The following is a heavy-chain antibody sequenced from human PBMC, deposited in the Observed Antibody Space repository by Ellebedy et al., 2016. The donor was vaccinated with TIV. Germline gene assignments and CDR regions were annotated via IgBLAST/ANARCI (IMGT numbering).Heavy chain of an antibody. D-gene: IGHD3-22*01. J-gene: IGHJ4*02. CDR3: ARGVFDYYDSSGYYALDY. CDR2: IIPIFGTA. CDR1: GGTFSSYA. V-gene: IGHV1-69*13. Sequence: SVKVSXKASGGTFSSYAISWVRQAPGQGLEWMGGIIPIFGTANYAQKFQGRVTITADESTSTAYMELSSLRSEDTAVYYCARGVFDYYDSSGYYALDYWGQGTLVTVSS.